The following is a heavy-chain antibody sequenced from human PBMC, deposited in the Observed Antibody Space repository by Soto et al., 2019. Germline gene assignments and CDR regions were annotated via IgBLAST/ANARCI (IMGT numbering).Heavy chain of an antibody. CDR1: GFTFSSYA. J-gene: IGHJ6*02. Sequence: PGGSLRLSCAASGFTFSSYAMNWVRQAPGKGLEWVANIKQDGSEKYYVDSVKGRFTISRDNAKNSLYLQMNSLRAEDTAVYYCARVLDGRMATADYYGMDVWGQGTTVTVSS. V-gene: IGHV3-7*03. CDR2: IKQDGSEK. D-gene: IGHD5-18*01. CDR3: ARVLDGRMATADYYGMDV.